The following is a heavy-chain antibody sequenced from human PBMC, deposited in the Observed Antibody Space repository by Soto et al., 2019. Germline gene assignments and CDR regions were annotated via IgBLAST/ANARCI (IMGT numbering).Heavy chain of an antibody. CDR3: ARDEGSAWYFDY. CDR1: TFRISIYE. CDR2: IDSSVGAT. D-gene: IGHD6-19*01. V-gene: IGHV3-48*03. Sequence: LRLFCEACTFRISIYEMVWVRQSPGKGLEWISYIDSSVGATYYADSVKGRFTISRDTAKNSLLLQMDGLRADDTGVYYCARDEGSAWYFDYWGRGTLVTVSS. J-gene: IGHJ4*02.